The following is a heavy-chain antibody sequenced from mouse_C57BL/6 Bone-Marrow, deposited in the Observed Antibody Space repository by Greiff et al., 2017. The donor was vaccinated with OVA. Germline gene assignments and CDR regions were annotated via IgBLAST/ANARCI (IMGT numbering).Heavy chain of an antibody. V-gene: IGHV1-64*01. Sequence: VQLVESGAELVKPGASVKLSCKASGYTFTSYWMHWVKQRPGQGLEWIGMIHPNSGSTNYNEKFKSKATLTVDKSSSTAYMQLSSLTSEDSAVYYCAPGHYEGWFAYWGQGTLVTVSA. J-gene: IGHJ3*01. CDR1: GYTFTSYW. D-gene: IGHD2-4*01. CDR2: IHPNSGST. CDR3: APGHYEGWFAY.